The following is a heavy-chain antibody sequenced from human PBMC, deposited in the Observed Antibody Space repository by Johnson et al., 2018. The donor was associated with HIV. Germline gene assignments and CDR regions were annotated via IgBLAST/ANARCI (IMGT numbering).Heavy chain of an antibody. Sequence: VQLVESGGGLVQPGRSLRLSCAASGFTFDDYAMHWVRQAPGKGLEWVSGISWNSGSIGYSDSVKGRFTISRDNAKNSLYLQMNSLRAEDTAVYYCARSPETGDRLWRAFDIWGHGTMVTVSS. V-gene: IGHV3-9*01. CDR1: GFTFDDYA. J-gene: IGHJ3*02. CDR3: ARSPETGDRLWRAFDI. CDR2: ISWNSGSI. D-gene: IGHD4-17*01.